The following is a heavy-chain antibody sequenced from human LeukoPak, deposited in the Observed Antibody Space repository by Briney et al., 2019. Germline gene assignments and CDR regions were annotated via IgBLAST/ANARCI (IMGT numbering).Heavy chain of an antibody. V-gene: IGHV3-74*01. Sequence: PGGSLRLSCAASGFTFSSYWMHWVRQAPGKGLVWVSRINSDGSNTSYADSVKGRFTISRDNAKNTLYLQMNSLRAEDTAVYYCARGVFSDYYGSGSYGIYYYYYMDVWGKGTTVTVSS. D-gene: IGHD3-10*01. CDR1: GFTFSSYW. CDR3: ARGVFSDYYGSGSYGIYYYYYMDV. J-gene: IGHJ6*03. CDR2: INSDGSNT.